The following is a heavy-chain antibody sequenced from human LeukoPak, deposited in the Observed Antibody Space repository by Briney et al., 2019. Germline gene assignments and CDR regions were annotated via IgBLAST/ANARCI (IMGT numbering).Heavy chain of an antibody. D-gene: IGHD3-10*01. Sequence: QSGGSLRLSCTASGFTLSSYATHWVRQAPGKGLERVSVIYLDGSKIYYADSVKGRFTLSRDNSKNTLYLQMNSLIAEDTAVYYCVRDDSGSVIRGVLHYWGQGALVTVSS. CDR3: VRDDSGSVIRGVLHY. V-gene: IGHV3-33*01. CDR2: IYLDGSKI. CDR1: GFTLSSYA. J-gene: IGHJ4*02.